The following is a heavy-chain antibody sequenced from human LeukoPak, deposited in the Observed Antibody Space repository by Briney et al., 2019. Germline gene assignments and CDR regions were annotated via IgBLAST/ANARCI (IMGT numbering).Heavy chain of an antibody. CDR2: INSDGSST. Sequence: PGGSLRLSCAASGFTFSSYWMHWVRPAPGKGLVWVSRINSDGSSTSYADSVRGRFTISRDNAKSTLYLQMNSLRAEDTAVYYCVRGGDGYNPFDYWGQGTLVTVSS. D-gene: IGHD5-12*01. J-gene: IGHJ4*02. CDR3: VRGGDGYNPFDY. CDR1: GFTFSSYW. V-gene: IGHV3-74*01.